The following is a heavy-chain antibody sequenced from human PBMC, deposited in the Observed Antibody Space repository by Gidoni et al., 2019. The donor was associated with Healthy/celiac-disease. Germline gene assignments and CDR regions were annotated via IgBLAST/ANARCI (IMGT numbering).Heavy chain of an antibody. J-gene: IGHJ6*02. CDR1: GFTFSSYG. Sequence: QVQLVESGGGVGQPGRSLRLSCAASGFTFSSYGMHWVRPAPGKGLEWVAVISYDGSNKYYADSVKGRFTISRDNSKNTLYLQMNSLRAEDTAVYYCAKDLTRGGDCCGMDVWGQGTTVTVSS. CDR2: ISYDGSNK. CDR3: AKDLTRGGDCCGMDV. V-gene: IGHV3-30*18. D-gene: IGHD2-21*01.